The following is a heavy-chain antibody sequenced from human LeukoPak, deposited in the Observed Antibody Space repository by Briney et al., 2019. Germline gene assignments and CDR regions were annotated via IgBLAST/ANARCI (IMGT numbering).Heavy chain of an antibody. V-gene: IGHV4-31*03. CDR1: GGSISSGGYY. CDR2: IYYSGST. Sequence: SETLSLTCTVSGGSISSGGYYWSWIRQHPGKGLEWIGYIYYSGSTYYNPSLKSRVTISVDTSKTQFSLKLSSVTAADTAVYYCASTIAAAGTGAFDIWGQGTMVTVSS. CDR3: ASTIAAAGTGAFDI. D-gene: IGHD6-13*01. J-gene: IGHJ3*02.